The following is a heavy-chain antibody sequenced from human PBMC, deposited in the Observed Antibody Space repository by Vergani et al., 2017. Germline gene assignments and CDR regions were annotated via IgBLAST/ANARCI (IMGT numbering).Heavy chain of an antibody. Sequence: EVQLVESGGGLVQPGGSLRLSCAASGSTFSSYAMNWVRQAPGKGLEWVSYIAGSSSPIYYADSVKGRFTISRDNAMNSLYLQMNSLRAEDTAVYYCARRMSAAVHSLDYWGQGTLVTVSS. V-gene: IGHV3-48*01. CDR3: ARRMSAAVHSLDY. CDR1: GSTFSSYA. CDR2: IAGSSSPI. D-gene: IGHD6-25*01. J-gene: IGHJ4*02.